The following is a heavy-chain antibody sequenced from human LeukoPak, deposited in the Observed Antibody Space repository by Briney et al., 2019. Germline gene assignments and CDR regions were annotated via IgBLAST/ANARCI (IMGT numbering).Heavy chain of an antibody. CDR3: ARSYDSSGTNWFDP. CDR2: ISAYNGIT. Sequence: GASVKVSCKASGYTFTSYGISWVRQAPGQGLEWMGWISAYNGITNYAQKLQGRVTMTTDTSTSTAYMELRSLRSDDTAVYYCARSYDSSGTNWFDPWGQGTLVTVSS. D-gene: IGHD3-22*01. CDR1: GYTFTSYG. V-gene: IGHV1-18*01. J-gene: IGHJ5*02.